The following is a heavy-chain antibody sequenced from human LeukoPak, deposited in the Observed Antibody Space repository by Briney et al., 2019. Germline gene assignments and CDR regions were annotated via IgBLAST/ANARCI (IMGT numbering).Heavy chain of an antibody. J-gene: IGHJ4*02. D-gene: IGHD6-13*01. CDR1: GFTVSTYA. Sequence: GWSLRLSCATSGFTVSTYAMTLVRQAPGKGLEWVSSVSGSGSSTYYADSVKGRFTISGDNSKNTLYLQMNSLRADDSAIYSCAKVIPATATGYWGQGTLVTVSS. CDR2: VSGSGSST. CDR3: AKVIPATATGY. V-gene: IGHV3-23*01.